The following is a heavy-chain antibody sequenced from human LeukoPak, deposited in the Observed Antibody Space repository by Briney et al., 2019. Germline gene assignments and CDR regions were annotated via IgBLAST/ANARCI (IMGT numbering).Heavy chain of an antibody. J-gene: IGHJ4*02. CDR1: GFTVDSNY. CDR2: IYTGGNT. Sequence: GGSLRLSCAASGFTVDSNYLSWVRQVPGKGLEWVSTIYTGGNTYYAASVKGRFTISRDFSKNTVFLHMNSLRAEDTAMYYCARGDDSGYYDYFDYWGQGALVTVSS. D-gene: IGHD3-22*01. V-gene: IGHV3-53*01. CDR3: ARGDDSGYYDYFDY.